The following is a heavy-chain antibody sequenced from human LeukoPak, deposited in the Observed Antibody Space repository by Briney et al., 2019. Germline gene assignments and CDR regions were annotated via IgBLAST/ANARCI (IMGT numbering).Heavy chain of an antibody. V-gene: IGHV3-66*01. D-gene: IGHD5-18*01. Sequence: GGSLRLSCAASGFTVSSNYMSWVRQAPGKGLEWVSVIYSGGGTYYADSVKGRFTISRDNSKNTLYLQMNSLRAEDTAVYYCARDCPSMDTHPRKRGGMDVWGQGTTVTVSS. J-gene: IGHJ6*02. CDR3: ARDCPSMDTHPRKRGGMDV. CDR1: GFTVSSNY. CDR2: IYSGGGT.